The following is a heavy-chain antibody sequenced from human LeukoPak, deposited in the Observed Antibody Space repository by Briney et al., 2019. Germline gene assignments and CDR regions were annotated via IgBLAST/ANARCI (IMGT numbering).Heavy chain of an antibody. D-gene: IGHD2-15*01. J-gene: IGHJ4*02. CDR1: GYSINSGYF. CDR3: ARVVASTSIDS. V-gene: IGHV4-38-2*02. Sequence: SETLSLTCTVSGYSINSGYFWGWVRQPPGKGPEWIGSIFHTGDVYYDPSLRSRVTLSIDTSRNQVSLKVTSVTAADTALYYCARVVASTSIDSWGQGILVTVSS. CDR2: IFHTGDV.